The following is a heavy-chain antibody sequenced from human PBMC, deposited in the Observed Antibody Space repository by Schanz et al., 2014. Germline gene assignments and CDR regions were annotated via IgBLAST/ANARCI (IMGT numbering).Heavy chain of an antibody. V-gene: IGHV3-30-3*01. CDR3: ARDRGYCSGGSCLTFDY. CDR2: ISYDGSNK. D-gene: IGHD2-15*01. Sequence: QVQLVESGGGVVQPGRSLRLSCAAYGFTLSSYAMHWVRQAPGKGLEWVAVISYDGSNKYYADSVKGRFTISRDNSKNTLYLQMNTLRAEDTAVYYCARDRGYCSGGSCLTFDYWGQGTLVNVSS. CDR1: GFTLSSYA. J-gene: IGHJ4*02.